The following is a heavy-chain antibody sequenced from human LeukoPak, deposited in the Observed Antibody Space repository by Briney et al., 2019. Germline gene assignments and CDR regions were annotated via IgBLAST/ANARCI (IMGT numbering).Heavy chain of an antibody. V-gene: IGHV1-2*02. CDR3: ARAGWQLVPYFDS. D-gene: IGHD6-6*01. J-gene: IGHJ4*02. Sequence: ASVKVSCKASGYTFTDYYMHWVRQAPGQGLEWMGWINPNSGDTNFAQKFQGRVAMTRDTSISTAYLELGSLRSDDTAVYFCARAGWQLVPYFDSWGQGTLVTVSS. CDR1: GYTFTDYY. CDR2: INPNSGDT.